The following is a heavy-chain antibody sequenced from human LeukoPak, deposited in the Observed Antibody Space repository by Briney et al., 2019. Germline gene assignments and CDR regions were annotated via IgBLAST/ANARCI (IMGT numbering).Heavy chain of an antibody. J-gene: IGHJ3*02. CDR3: ARDFSSSAFDI. CDR2: IGSSSRYI. Sequence: GRSLRLSCAASGFTFNIYTMTWVRQAPGKGLEWVSSIGSSSRYIYHADSVKGRFTISREKDKNSVYLQINSLRAEDTAVYYCARDFSSSAFDIWGQGTMVTVSS. V-gene: IGHV3-21*01. CDR1: GFTFNIYT. D-gene: IGHD6-6*01.